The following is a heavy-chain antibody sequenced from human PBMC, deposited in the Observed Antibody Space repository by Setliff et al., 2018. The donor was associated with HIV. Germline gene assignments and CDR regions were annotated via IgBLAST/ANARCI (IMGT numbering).Heavy chain of an antibody. CDR1: GYTFTAYY. CDR2: INPNSGGT. CDR3: AREPDRIVGAA. J-gene: IGHJ5*02. Sequence: VASVKVSCKAYGYTFTAYYMHWVRQAPGQGLEWMGWINPNSGGTNYAQKFQGRVTMTRDTSISTAYMEVRDLRSDDTAVYYCAREPDRIVGAAWGQGTLVTVSS. D-gene: IGHD1-26*01. V-gene: IGHV1-2*02.